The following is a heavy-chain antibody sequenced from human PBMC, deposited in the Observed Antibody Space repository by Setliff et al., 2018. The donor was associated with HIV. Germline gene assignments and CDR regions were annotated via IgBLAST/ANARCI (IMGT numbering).Heavy chain of an antibody. CDR3: ARDGYSSSWYVISGSFDY. D-gene: IGHD6-13*01. V-gene: IGHV4-39*07. CDR2: VYHSGST. Sequence: LSLTCIVSGGSISSSSYYWGWIRQPPGKGLEWIGTVYHSGSTYYNPSLKSRVTISVDTSENQFSLKLSSVTAADTAVYYCARDGYSSSWYVISGSFDYWGQGILVTVSS. CDR1: GGSISSSSYY. J-gene: IGHJ4*02.